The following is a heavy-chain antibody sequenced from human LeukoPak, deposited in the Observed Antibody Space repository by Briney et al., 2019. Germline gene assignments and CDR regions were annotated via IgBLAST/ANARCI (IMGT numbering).Heavy chain of an antibody. Sequence: SETLSLTCAVYGGSFSGYYWSWIRQPPGKGLEWIGEINHSGSTNYNPSLKSRVTISVDTSKNQFSLKLSSVTAADTAVYYCARNGDYCLDVWGKGTTVTVSS. CDR1: GGSFSGYY. V-gene: IGHV4-34*01. D-gene: IGHD5-12*01. CDR3: ARNGDYCLDV. CDR2: INHSGST. J-gene: IGHJ6*04.